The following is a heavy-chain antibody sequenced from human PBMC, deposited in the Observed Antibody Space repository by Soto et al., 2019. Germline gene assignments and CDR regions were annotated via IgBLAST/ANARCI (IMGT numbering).Heavy chain of an antibody. D-gene: IGHD2-2*01. CDR3: ATALYCSSTSCSYMGWFDP. CDR1: GYTLTELS. J-gene: IGHJ5*02. Sequence: QVQLVQSGAEVKKPGASVKVSCKVSGYTLTELSMHWVRQAPGKGLEWMGGFDPEDGETIYAQKFQGRVTMTEDTSKDTAYMELSSLRSEDTAVYYCATALYCSSTSCSYMGWFDPWGQGTLVTVSS. CDR2: FDPEDGET. V-gene: IGHV1-24*01.